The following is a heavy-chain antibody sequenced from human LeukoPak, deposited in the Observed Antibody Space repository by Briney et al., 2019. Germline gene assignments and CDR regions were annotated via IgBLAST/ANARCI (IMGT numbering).Heavy chain of an antibody. J-gene: IGHJ4*02. D-gene: IGHD1-26*01. V-gene: IGHV4-34*01. CDR1: GGSFSGYY. CDR3: ATFPGVGATTVDC. Sequence: SETLSLTCAVYGGSFSGYYWSWIRQPPGKGLEWIGEINHSGSTNYNPSLKSRVTISVDTSKNQFSLKLSSVTAADTAVYYCATFPGVGATTVDCWGQGTLVTVSS. CDR2: INHSGST.